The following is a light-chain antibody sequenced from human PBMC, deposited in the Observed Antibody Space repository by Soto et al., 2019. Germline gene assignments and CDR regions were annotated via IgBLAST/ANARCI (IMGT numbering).Light chain of an antibody. V-gene: IGKV3-20*01. CDR2: ATS. CDR1: QSINTRY. J-gene: IGKJ2*01. CDR3: QQYDDSARYK. Sequence: PGERATLSCRASQSINTRYSAWYQQKPGQPPRLLIYATSSRDPGIPDRFSGSGSGTDFTLTISRLEPEDFAVYYCQQYDDSARYKFGQGTNLDIK.